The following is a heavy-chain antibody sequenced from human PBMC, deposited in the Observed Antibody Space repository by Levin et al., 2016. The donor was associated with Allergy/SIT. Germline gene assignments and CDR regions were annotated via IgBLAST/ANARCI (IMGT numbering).Heavy chain of an antibody. J-gene: IGHJ6*02. CDR1: GYTFTGYY. CDR2: FDPEDGET. CDR3: ATGLIAAAGGGMDV. V-gene: IGHV1-24*01. Sequence: ASVKVSCKASGYTFTGYYMHWVRQAPGKGLEWMGGFDPEDGETIYAQKFQGRVTMTEDTSTDTAYMELSSLRSEDTAVYYCATGLIAAAGGGMDVWGQGTTVTVSS. D-gene: IGHD6-13*01.